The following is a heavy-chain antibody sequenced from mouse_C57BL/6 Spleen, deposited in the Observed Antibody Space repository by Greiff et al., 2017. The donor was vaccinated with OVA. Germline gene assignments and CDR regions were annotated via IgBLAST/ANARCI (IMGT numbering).Heavy chain of an antibody. J-gene: IGHJ2*01. V-gene: IGHV1-69*01. Sequence: VQLQQPGAELVMPGASVKLSCKASGYTFTSYWMHWVKQRPGQGLEWIGEIEPSDSYTNYNQKFKGKSTLTVDKSSSTAYMQLSSLTSEDSAVYYCARRPPFITTVVATQNYFDYWGQGTTLTVSS. CDR2: IEPSDSYT. CDR1: GYTFTSYW. D-gene: IGHD1-1*01. CDR3: ARRPPFITTVVATQNYFDY.